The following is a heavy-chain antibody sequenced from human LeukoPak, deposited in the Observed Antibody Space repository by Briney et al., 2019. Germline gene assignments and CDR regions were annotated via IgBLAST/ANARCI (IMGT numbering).Heavy chain of an antibody. D-gene: IGHD3-22*01. CDR2: IYYSGST. J-gene: IGHJ4*02. CDR3: ARLFFYYDSRPLDY. Sequence: GSLRLSCAASGFTFSSYAMSWIRQPPGKGLEWIGSIYYSGSTHYNPSLKSRVTISVDTSKNHFSLKLTSVTASDTAMFYCARLFFYYDSRPLDYWGQGTLVTVSS. CDR1: GFTFSSYA. V-gene: IGHV4-39*01.